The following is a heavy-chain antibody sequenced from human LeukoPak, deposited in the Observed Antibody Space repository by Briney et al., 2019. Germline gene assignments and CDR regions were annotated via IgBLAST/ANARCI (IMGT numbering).Heavy chain of an antibody. D-gene: IGHD3-10*01. J-gene: IGHJ6*02. CDR1: GFTFSSYA. CDR3: ARDRAGSAPYYYGMDV. Sequence: GGSLRLSCAASGFTFSSYAMHWVRQAPGKGLEWVAVISYDGSNKYYADSVKGRFTISRDNSKNTLYLQMNSLRAEDTAVYYCARDRAGSAPYYYGMDVWDQGTTVTVSS. V-gene: IGHV3-30-3*01. CDR2: ISYDGSNK.